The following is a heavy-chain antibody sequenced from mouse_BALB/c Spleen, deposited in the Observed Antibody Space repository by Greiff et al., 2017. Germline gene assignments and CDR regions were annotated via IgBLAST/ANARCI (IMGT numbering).Heavy chain of an antibody. D-gene: IGHD1-2*01. J-gene: IGHJ3*01. CDR2: INPSNGGT. V-gene: IGHV1S81*02. Sequence: QVQLQQSGAELVKPGASVKLSCKASGYTFTSYYMYWVKQRPGQGLEWIGEINPSNGGTNFNEKFKSKATLTVDKSSSTAYMQLSSLTSEDSAVYYCTRRHYGPFAYWGQGILVTVSA. CDR3: TRRHYGPFAY. CDR1: GYTFTSYY.